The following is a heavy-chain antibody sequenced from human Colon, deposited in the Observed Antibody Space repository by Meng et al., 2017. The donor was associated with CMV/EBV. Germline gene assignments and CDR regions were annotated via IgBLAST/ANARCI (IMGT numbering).Heavy chain of an antibody. J-gene: IGHJ4*02. CDR3: ARRSPPHNFGGKRGHYFDF. Sequence: GSLRLSCSVSGGSISSFYWSWIRQSPGKGLEWLGDIYYSGSNYNPSLKSRVNISLDTSRNRFSLSLSSVTAADTAVYYCARRSPPHNFGGKRGHYFDFWGQGTLVTVSS. CDR1: GGSISSFY. CDR2: IYYSGS. V-gene: IGHV4-59*01. D-gene: IGHD4-23*01.